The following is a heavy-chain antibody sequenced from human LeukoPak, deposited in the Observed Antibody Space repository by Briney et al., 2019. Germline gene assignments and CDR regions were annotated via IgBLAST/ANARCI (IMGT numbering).Heavy chain of an antibody. D-gene: IGHD4-17*01. CDR2: IIPIFGTA. Sequence: SVKVSCKASGGTFSSYAISWVRQAPGQGLEWMGGIIPIFGTANYAQKFQGRVTITADESTSTAYMELSSLRSEDTAVYYCARDLDYGDYVGWFDPWGQGILVTVSS. CDR1: GGTFSSYA. V-gene: IGHV1-69*13. J-gene: IGHJ5*02. CDR3: ARDLDYGDYVGWFDP.